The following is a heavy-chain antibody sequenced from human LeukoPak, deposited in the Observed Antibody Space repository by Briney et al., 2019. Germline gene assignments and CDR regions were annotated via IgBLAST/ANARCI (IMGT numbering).Heavy chain of an antibody. CDR1: GFTFNFYA. J-gene: IGHJ4*02. CDR3: ARPYSSSSGEFDY. V-gene: IGHV3-23*01. CDR2: INASGGGT. Sequence: AGGSLRLSCAASGFTFNFYAMSWVRQAPGKGLEWVPTINASGGGTNYANSVKGRITISRDNSKNTLYLQMNSLRAEDTAVYYCARPYSSSSGEFDYWGQGTLVAVSS. D-gene: IGHD6-6*01.